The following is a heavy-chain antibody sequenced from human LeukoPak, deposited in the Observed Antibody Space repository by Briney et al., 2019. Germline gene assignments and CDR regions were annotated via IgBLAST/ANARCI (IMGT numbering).Heavy chain of an antibody. CDR3: AKDVEMATPTGY. CDR1: GFTFSSYA. J-gene: IGHJ4*02. V-gene: IGHV3-23*01. CDR2: ISSSGGST. D-gene: IGHD5-24*01. Sequence: GGSLRLSCAASGFTFSSYAITWVRQAPGKGLEWVSAISSSGGSTYYADSVKGRFTISRDNSKNTLYLQMNSLRAEDTAVYYCAKDVEMATPTGYWGQGTLVTVSS.